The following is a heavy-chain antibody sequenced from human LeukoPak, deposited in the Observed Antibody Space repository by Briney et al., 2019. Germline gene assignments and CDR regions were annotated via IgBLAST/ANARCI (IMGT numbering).Heavy chain of an antibody. V-gene: IGHV4-59*12. CDR2: IYYSGST. D-gene: IGHD4-17*01. CDR3: ARELTTVTTVNWFDP. CDR1: GGSISSFY. J-gene: IGHJ5*02. Sequence: SETLSLTCTVSGGSISSFYWNWIRQPAGKGLEWIGNIYYSGSTYYNPSLKSRVTISVDTSKNQFSLKLSSVTAADTAVYYCARELTTVTTVNWFDPWGQGTLVTVSS.